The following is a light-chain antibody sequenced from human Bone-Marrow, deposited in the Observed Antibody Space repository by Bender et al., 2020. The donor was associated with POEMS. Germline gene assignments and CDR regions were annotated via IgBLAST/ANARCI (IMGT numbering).Light chain of an antibody. Sequence: SVLTQPPSVSAAPGQRVTISCSGSISNIGSNYVSWYRQLPGTAPKLLIYEDTQRPSGIPDRFSGSKSDTSATLGITGLQTGDEADYHCATWDPSLSAVVFGGGTRLTVL. V-gene: IGLV1-51*02. J-gene: IGLJ2*01. CDR3: ATWDPSLSAVV. CDR2: EDT. CDR1: ISNIGSNY.